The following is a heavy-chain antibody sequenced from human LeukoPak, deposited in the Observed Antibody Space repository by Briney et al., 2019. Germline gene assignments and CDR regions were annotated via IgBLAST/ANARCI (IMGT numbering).Heavy chain of an antibody. CDR2: IRYDGSNR. J-gene: IGHJ5*02. CDR3: ARDTMPPKAGFDP. CDR1: GFPFSSYG. V-gene: IGHV3-30*02. D-gene: IGHD2-2*01. Sequence: GGSLRLSFGASGFPFSSYGMHWVRPAPGKGLEWVAFIRYDGSNRYYADSVKGRFTISRDNSKNTLYLQMNSLRDEDTAVYYCARDTMPPKAGFDPWGQGTLVTVSS.